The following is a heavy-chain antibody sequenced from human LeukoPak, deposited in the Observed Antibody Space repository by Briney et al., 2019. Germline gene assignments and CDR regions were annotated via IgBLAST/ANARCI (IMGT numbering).Heavy chain of an antibody. CDR3: ARGDYYYDSSGYYLLDAFDI. CDR2: INPNGGST. Sequence: ASVKVSCKASGGTFSSYAISWVRQAPGQGLEWMGIINPNGGSTSYVQKFQGRVTMTRDTSISTAYMELSRLRSDDTAVYYCARGDYYYDSSGYYLLDAFDIWGQGTMVTVSS. J-gene: IGHJ3*02. V-gene: IGHV1-46*01. CDR1: GGTFSSYA. D-gene: IGHD3-22*01.